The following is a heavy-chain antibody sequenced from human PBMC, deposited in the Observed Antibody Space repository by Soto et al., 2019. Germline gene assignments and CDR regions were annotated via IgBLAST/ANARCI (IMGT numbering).Heavy chain of an antibody. Sequence: ASVKVSCKASGFTFTSSAVQWVRQARGQRLEWIGWIVVGSGNTNYAQKFQERVTITRDMSTSTAYMELSSLRSEDTAMYYCAAEPGIVVVPAAIFGMDVWGQGTTVTVSS. CDR1: GFTFTSSA. CDR3: AAEPGIVVVPAAIFGMDV. J-gene: IGHJ6*02. CDR2: IVVGSGNT. D-gene: IGHD2-2*01. V-gene: IGHV1-58*01.